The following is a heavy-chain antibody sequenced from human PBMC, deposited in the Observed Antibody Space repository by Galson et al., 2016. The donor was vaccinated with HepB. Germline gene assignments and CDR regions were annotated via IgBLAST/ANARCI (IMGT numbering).Heavy chain of an antibody. D-gene: IGHD4/OR15-4a*01. CDR2: ISSDGDNK. J-gene: IGHJ4*02. CDR3: SRDDYSGGRGSPDY. Sequence: SLRLSCAVSGFSFSDYAMSWVRQGPGKRLEWVSTISSDGDNKHYLDSVKGRFTVSRDNSNNTLYLQMNSLTTEDTAVYYCSRDDYSGGRGSPDYWGQGTLVTASS. CDR1: GFSFSDYA. V-gene: IGHV3-23*01.